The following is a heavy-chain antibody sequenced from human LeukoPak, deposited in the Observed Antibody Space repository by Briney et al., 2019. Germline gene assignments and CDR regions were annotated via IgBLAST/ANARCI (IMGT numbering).Heavy chain of an antibody. CDR1: GGSISSYY. V-gene: IGHV4-4*09. Sequence: SETLSLTCIVSGGSISSYYWSWIRQPPGKGLEWIGYISTSGNTNYNPSLKSRVSISIDTSKNQFSLKLSSVAAADTAVYYCARLCNFEENYYYMDVWAKGTTVTVSS. CDR2: ISTSGNT. J-gene: IGHJ6*03. D-gene: IGHD3-9*01. CDR3: ARLCNFEENYYYMDV.